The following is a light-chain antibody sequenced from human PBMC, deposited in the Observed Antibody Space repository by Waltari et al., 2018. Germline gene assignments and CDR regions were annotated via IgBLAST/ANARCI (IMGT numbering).Light chain of an antibody. CDR2: VNRDGSH. V-gene: IGLV4-69*01. Sequence: QVVLTQSPSASASLGDSVKLTCTLSSGHHYGLAWHQQQPEKGPRYLMKVNRDGSHIKGDGIPDRFSGSSSGTERYLIISSLQSEDEADYFCQTWDTGVRVFGGGTKLTVL. J-gene: IGLJ3*02. CDR1: SGHHYG. CDR3: QTWDTGVRV.